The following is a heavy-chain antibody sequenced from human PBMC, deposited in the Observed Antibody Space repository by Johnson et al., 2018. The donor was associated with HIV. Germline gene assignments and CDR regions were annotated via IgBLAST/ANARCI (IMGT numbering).Heavy chain of an antibody. CDR2: IRSKTYGGPT. CDR3: TRDLHWGAARCAFDI. J-gene: IGHJ3*02. D-gene: IGHD6-6*01. V-gene: IGHV3-49*04. Sequence: VQVVESGGGLVQPGRSLRLPCTASGFPFGDYAISWVRQAPGKGLEWVGFIRSKTYGGPTEYAASVNGRFTISRDDSKSIAYLQMNSLKTEDAAVYYCTRDLHWGAARCAFDIWGQGTMVTVSS. CDR1: GFPFGDYA.